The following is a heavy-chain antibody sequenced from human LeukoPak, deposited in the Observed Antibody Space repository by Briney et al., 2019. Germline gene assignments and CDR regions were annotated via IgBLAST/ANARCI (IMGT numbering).Heavy chain of an antibody. Sequence: ASVKVSCKASGDTFTGYYMHWVRLAPGQGLGWIGWINVKTSATNYAQKFQGRVTMARDTSIRTVYMELSSLRSDDTALYYCARDSGYPYYFDFWGRGTLVTVSS. V-gene: IGHV1-2*02. CDR2: INVKTSAT. D-gene: IGHD3-22*01. CDR3: ARDSGYPYYFDF. CDR1: GDTFTGYY. J-gene: IGHJ4*02.